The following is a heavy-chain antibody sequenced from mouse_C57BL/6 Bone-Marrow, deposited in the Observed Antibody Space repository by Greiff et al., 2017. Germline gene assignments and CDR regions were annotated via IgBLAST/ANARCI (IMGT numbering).Heavy chain of an antibody. Sequence: EVQLQESGGGLVQPGGSMKLSCVASGFTFSNYWMNWVRQSPEKGLEWVAQIRLKSDNYATHYAESVKGRFTISRDDSKSRVYLQMNNLRAEDTGIYYCTGSYVRDYWGQGTTLTVSS. CDR3: TGSYVRDY. CDR2: IRLKSDNYAT. V-gene: IGHV6-3*01. D-gene: IGHD1-1*01. J-gene: IGHJ2*01. CDR1: GFTFSNYW.